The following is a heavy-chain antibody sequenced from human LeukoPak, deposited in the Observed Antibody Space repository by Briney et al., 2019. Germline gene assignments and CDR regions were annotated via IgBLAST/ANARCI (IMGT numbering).Heavy chain of an antibody. CDR2: IYYGGST. CDR3: ARHYYDSSGSPFVNWFDP. J-gene: IGHJ5*02. Sequence: PSETLSLTCTVSGGSISSSSYYWGWIRQPPGKGLEWNGSIYYGGSTYYNPSLKSRVTISVDTSKNQFSLKLSSVTAADTAVYYCARHYYDSSGSPFVNWFDPWGQGTLVTVSS. V-gene: IGHV4-39*01. D-gene: IGHD3-22*01. CDR1: GGSISSSSYY.